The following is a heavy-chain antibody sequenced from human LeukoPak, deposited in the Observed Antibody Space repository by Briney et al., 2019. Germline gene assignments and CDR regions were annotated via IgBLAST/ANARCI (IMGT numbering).Heavy chain of an antibody. CDR2: ISDYNGKT. CDR1: GYTFSSYG. D-gene: IGHD5-12*01. V-gene: IGHV1-18*01. CDR3: ARDDALVATGSFDY. Sequence: ASVKVSCKASGYTFSSYGINWVRQAPGQGLEWMGWISDYNGKTNNAQKLQGRVTMTTDTSTSTAYMELRSLRSDDTAVYYCARDDALVATGSFDYWGQGTLVTVSS. J-gene: IGHJ4*02.